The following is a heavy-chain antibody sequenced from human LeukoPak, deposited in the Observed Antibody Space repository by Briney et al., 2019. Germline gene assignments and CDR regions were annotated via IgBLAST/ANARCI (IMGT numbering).Heavy chain of an antibody. J-gene: IGHJ4*02. Sequence: GGSLRLSCAASGFTFSNAWMTWVRQAPGKGLEWVGRIKSGDGGTTDYAAPVKGRFTISRDDSKNTLYLQMNSLKTEDTALYYYTTNADLDYWGQGSLVTVSS. D-gene: IGHD2-2*01. CDR3: TTNADLDY. V-gene: IGHV3-15*01. CDR1: GFTFSNAW. CDR2: IKSGDGGTT.